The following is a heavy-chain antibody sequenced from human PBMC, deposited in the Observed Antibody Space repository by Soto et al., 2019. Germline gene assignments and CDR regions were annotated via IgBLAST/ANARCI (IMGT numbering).Heavy chain of an antibody. CDR3: ASHGDVWSGSHDY. J-gene: IGHJ4*02. Sequence: ESLKLSCKGSGYSFTSYWISWVRQMPGKGLEWMGNIDASDSYTNYTPSFQGHVTISADKSIRTAYLQWSSLMASDTAMYYCASHGDVWSGSHDYWGQGTLVTGS. CDR2: IDASDSYT. V-gene: IGHV5-10-1*01. CDR1: GYSFTSYW. D-gene: IGHD3-3*01.